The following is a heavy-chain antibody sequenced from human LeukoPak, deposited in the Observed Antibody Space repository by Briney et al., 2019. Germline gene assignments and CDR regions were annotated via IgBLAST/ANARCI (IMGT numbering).Heavy chain of an antibody. D-gene: IGHD6-13*01. CDR1: GFTVSDNF. V-gene: IGHV3-66*01. J-gene: IGHJ4*02. CDR2: IYSAGST. CDR3: TRDYAGSSWYMDH. Sequence: GGSLRLSCAASGFTVSDNFMSWVRQAPGKGLEWVSVIYSAGSTYYAEAVKGRFTISRDNSKNTLFLQMNSLRSEDTAVYYCTRDYAGSSWYMDHWGQGTLVTVSS.